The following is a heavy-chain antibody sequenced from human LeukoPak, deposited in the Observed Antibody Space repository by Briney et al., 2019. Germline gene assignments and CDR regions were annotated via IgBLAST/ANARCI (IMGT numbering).Heavy chain of an antibody. CDR2: IYYNGST. CDR1: GGSISELNYY. V-gene: IGHV4-39*01. D-gene: IGHD1-26*01. J-gene: IGHJ4*02. CDR3: ARQGVVGATGFDF. Sequence: SETLSLTCSVSGGSISELNYYWGWIRQPPGKGLEWIGDIYYNGSTYNNPSLESRVVISVDTSRNQFSLKLTSVTATDTAVYYCARQGVVGATGFDFWGQGILVTVSS.